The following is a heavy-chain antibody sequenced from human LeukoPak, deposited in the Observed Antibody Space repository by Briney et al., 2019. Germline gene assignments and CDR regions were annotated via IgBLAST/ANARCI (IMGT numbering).Heavy chain of an antibody. J-gene: IGHJ4*02. CDR1: GFTLSSYG. V-gene: IGHV3-23*01. D-gene: IGHD4/OR15-4a*01. Sequence: GGSLRLSCAASGFTLSSYGMSWVRQAPGKGLEWVSAISGSGGSTYYADSVKGRFTISRDNSKNTLYLQMNSLRAEDTAVYYCARVFGAGYSDYWGQGTLVTVSS. CDR2: ISGSGGST. CDR3: ARVFGAGYSDY.